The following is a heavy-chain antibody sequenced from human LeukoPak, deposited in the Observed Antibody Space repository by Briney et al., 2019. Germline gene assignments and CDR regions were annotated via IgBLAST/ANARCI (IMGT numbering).Heavy chain of an antibody. D-gene: IGHD1-7*01. J-gene: IGHJ5*02. Sequence: SETLSLTCTVSGGSISSSSYYWGWIRQPPGKGLEWIGSIYYSGSTYYNPSLKSRVTISVDTSKNQFSLKLSSVTAADTAVYYCARVSQEITGTTWFDPWGQGTPVTVSS. CDR3: ARVSQEITGTTWFDP. V-gene: IGHV4-39*07. CDR1: GGSISSSSYY. CDR2: IYYSGST.